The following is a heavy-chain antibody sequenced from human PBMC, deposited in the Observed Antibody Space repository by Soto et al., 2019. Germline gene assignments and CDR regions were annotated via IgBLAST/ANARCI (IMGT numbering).Heavy chain of an antibody. CDR3: AHGSGWLSDY. J-gene: IGHJ4*02. CDR1: WLSLSSPAVG. Sequence: QITLKESGPTLVKPTQTLTLTCTFSWLSLSSPAVGVNWIRQPPGKALEWLARIYWDDDKQYSPSLRSRLTITKDTSKNQVVLTMTNMDPVDTATYYCAHGSGWLSDYWGQGTLVTVSS. V-gene: IGHV2-5*02. D-gene: IGHD6-19*01. CDR2: IYWDDDK.